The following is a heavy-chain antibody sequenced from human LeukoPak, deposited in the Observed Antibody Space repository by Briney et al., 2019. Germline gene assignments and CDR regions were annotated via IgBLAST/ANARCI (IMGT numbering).Heavy chain of an antibody. CDR3: ARDRMKGIDY. CDR2: INPSGGST. J-gene: IGHJ4*02. CDR1: GYTFTSYY. V-gene: IGHV1-46*01. Sequence: ASVKVSCKASGYTFTSYYMHWVRQAPGQGLEWMGIINPSGGSTSYAQKFQGRVTMTRDMYTSTVYMELSSLRSEDTAVYYCARDRMKGIDYWGQGTLVTVSS.